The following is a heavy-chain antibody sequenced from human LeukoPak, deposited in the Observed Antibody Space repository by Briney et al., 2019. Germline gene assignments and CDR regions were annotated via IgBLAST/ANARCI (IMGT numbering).Heavy chain of an antibody. Sequence: PGGSLRLSCAASGFSVSSSYMNWVRQAPGKGLEWVSIIYSGDATSYADSVKGRFTISRDNAKNSLYLQMNSLRAEDTAVYYCARDRDYDYVWGSYRYKTVPGYWGQGTLVTVSS. CDR3: ARDRDYDYVWGSYRYKTVPGY. J-gene: IGHJ4*02. V-gene: IGHV3-66*01. CDR2: IYSGDAT. CDR1: GFSVSSSY. D-gene: IGHD3-16*02.